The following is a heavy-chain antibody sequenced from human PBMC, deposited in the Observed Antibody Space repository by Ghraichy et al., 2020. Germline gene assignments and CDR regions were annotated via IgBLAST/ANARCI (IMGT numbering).Heavy chain of an antibody. J-gene: IGHJ6*02. Sequence: SGPTLVKPTQTLTLTCAFSGFSLSTTGMCVSWIRQPPGKALEWLAFIDWDDDKFYSTSLKTRLTISKDTSKSQVVLTMTNMDPVDTATYYCARIRTRFYGMDVWGQGTTVTVSS. CDR1: GFSLSTTGMC. D-gene: IGHD3-3*01. CDR2: IDWDDDK. V-gene: IGHV2-70*01. CDR3: ARIRTRFYGMDV.